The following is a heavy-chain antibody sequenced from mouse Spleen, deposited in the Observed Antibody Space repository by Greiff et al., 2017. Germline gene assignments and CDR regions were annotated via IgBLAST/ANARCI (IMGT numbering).Heavy chain of an antibody. CDR2: ISSGGGNT. D-gene: IGHD2-3*01. V-gene: IGHV5-9*04. J-gene: IGHJ2*01. CDR3: ARLPPDGSFDY. Sequence: EVKLMESGGGLVKPGGSLKLSCAASGFTFSSYTMSWVRQTPAKRLEWVATISSGGGNTYYPDSVKGRFTISRDNARNTLYLQMSSLRSEDTAMYYCARLPPDGSFDYWGQGTTLTVSS. CDR1: GFTFSSYT.